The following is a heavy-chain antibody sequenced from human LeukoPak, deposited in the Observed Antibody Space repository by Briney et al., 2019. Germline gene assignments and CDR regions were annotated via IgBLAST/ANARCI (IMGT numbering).Heavy chain of an antibody. V-gene: IGHV3-7*01. CDR1: GFTFSNYW. Sequence: GGSLRLSCAGSGFTFSNYWMSWVRQAPGKGLEWVASIKQDGGEKYYVDSVKGRFTISRDNAKNSLYLQMNSLRAEDTAVYYCARGGDYGDYDFFDYWGQGTLVTVS. J-gene: IGHJ4*02. CDR3: ARGGDYGDYDFFDY. CDR2: IKQDGGEK. D-gene: IGHD4-17*01.